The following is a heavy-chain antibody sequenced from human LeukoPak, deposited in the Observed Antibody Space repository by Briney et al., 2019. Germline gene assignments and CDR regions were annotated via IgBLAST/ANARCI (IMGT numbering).Heavy chain of an antibody. CDR3: ARVPLFGYYYGMDV. Sequence: SSVTVSCKASGYTFTGYYMHWVRQAPGQGLEWMGWINPNSGGTNYAQKFQGRVTMTRDTSISTAYMELSRLRSDDTAVYYCARVPLFGYYYGMDVWGQGTTVTVSS. D-gene: IGHD3-10*01. V-gene: IGHV1-2*02. CDR2: INPNSGGT. CDR1: GYTFTGYY. J-gene: IGHJ6*02.